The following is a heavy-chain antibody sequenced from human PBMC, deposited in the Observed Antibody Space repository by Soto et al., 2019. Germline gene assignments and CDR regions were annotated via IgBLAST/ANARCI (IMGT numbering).Heavy chain of an antibody. D-gene: IGHD3-10*01. CDR1: GFTFSSYS. CDR3: ARWVADTMVRGVIPHYYYGMDV. V-gene: IGHV3-21*01. CDR2: ISSSSSYI. Sequence: GGSLRLSCAASGFTFSSYSMNWVRQAPGKGLEWVSSISSSSSYIYYADSVKGRFTISRDNAKNSLYLQMNSLRAEDTAVYYCARWVADTMVRGVIPHYYYGMDVWGQGTTVTVSS. J-gene: IGHJ6*02.